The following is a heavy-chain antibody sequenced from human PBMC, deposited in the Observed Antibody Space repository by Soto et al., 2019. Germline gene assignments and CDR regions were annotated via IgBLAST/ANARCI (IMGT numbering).Heavy chain of an antibody. CDR1: GYSFTSYW. D-gene: IGHD2-21*02. CDR2: IYPGDSDT. V-gene: IGHV5-51*01. Sequence: GESLKISCKGSGYSFTSYWIGWVRQMPGKGLEWMGIIYPGDSDTRYSPSFQGQVTISADKTNSTAYLQWSSLKASDTAMYYCARHPLAYCGGDCYPSGVDYWGQGTLVTVSS. CDR3: ARHPLAYCGGDCYPSGVDY. J-gene: IGHJ4*02.